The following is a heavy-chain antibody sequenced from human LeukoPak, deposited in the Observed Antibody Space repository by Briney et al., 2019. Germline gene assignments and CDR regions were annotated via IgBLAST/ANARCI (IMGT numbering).Heavy chain of an antibody. V-gene: IGHV3-7*01. CDR1: GFTFSNYW. CDR3: TRDEAAATN. CDR2: IKQDGREK. D-gene: IGHD6-13*01. J-gene: IGHJ4*02. Sequence: GGSLRHSCAGSGFTFSNYWMSWVRQAPGKGPEWVANIKQDGREKHYVDSVKGRFTISRDNAKSSLYLQMNSLRAEDTAVYYCTRDEAAATNWGQGTLVTVSS.